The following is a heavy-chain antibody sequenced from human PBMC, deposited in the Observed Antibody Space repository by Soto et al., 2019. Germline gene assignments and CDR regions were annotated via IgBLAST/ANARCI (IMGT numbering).Heavy chain of an antibody. CDR3: TTDPLNNWGEVWDY. CDR2: IKSKTDGGTT. CDR1: GFTFSNAW. D-gene: IGHD7-27*01. V-gene: IGHV3-15*01. Sequence: LRLSCAASGFTFSNAWMSWVRQAPGKGLEWVGRIKSKTDGGTTDYAAPVKGRFTISRDDSKNTLYLQMNSLKTEDTAVYYCTTDPLNNWGEVWDYWGQGTLVTVSS. J-gene: IGHJ4*02.